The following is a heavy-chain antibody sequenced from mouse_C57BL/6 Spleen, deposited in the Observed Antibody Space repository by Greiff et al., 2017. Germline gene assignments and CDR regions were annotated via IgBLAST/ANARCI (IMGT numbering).Heavy chain of an antibody. V-gene: IGHV1-55*01. D-gene: IGHD1-1*01. J-gene: IGHJ2*01. CDR3: ARSRTTVVDC. Sequence: QVQLQQSGAELVKPGASVKMSCKASGYTFTSYWITWVKQRPGQGLEWIGDIYPGSGSTNYNEKFKSKATLTVDTSSSTAYMQLSSLTSEDSAVYYCARSRTTVVDCWGQGTTLTVSS. CDR1: GYTFTSYW. CDR2: IYPGSGST.